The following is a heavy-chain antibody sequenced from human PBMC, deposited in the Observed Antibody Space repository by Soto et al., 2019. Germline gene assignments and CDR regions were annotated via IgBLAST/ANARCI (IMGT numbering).Heavy chain of an antibody. CDR1: GFTFSSYA. D-gene: IGHD1-26*01. CDR2: ISYDGSNK. CDR3: ARRASR. Sequence: GGSLRLSCAASGFTFSSYAMHWVRQAPGKGLEWVAVISYDGSNKYYADSVKGRFTISRDNSKNTLYLQMNSLRAEDTAVYYCARRASRWGQGTMVTVSS. J-gene: IGHJ3*01. V-gene: IGHV3-30-3*01.